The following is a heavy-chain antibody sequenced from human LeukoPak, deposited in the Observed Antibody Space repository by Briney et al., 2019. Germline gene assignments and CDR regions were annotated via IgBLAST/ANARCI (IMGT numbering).Heavy chain of an antibody. CDR1: GFTFSSYA. CDR3: AREYYYDSSGYYGRFDY. D-gene: IGHD3-22*01. J-gene: IGHJ4*02. CDR2: ISGSGGST. V-gene: IGHV3-23*01. Sequence: PGGSLRLSCAASGFTFSSYAMSWVRQAPGKGLEWVSVISGSGGSTYYADSVKGRFTISRDNSKNTLYLQMNSLRAEDTAVYYCAREYYYDSSGYYGRFDYWGQGTLVTVSS.